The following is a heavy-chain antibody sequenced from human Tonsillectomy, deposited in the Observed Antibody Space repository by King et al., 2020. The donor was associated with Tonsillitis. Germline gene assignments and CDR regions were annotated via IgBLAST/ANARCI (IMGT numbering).Heavy chain of an antibody. Sequence: QLQESGPGLVKPSETLSLTCTVSGGSISNYYWSWIRQPPGKGLEWIGYIYYSGSTNYNPYLKSRVTISVDTSKNQFSLKLSSVTAADTAVYYCARGHSSGWYRDAFDIRGQGTMVTVSS. V-gene: IGHV4-59*01. J-gene: IGHJ3*02. D-gene: IGHD6-19*01. CDR2: IYYSGST. CDR3: ARGHSSGWYRDAFDI. CDR1: GGSISNYY.